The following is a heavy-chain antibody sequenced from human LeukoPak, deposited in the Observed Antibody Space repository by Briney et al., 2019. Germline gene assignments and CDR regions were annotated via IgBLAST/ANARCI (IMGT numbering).Heavy chain of an antibody. CDR1: GGSISSYY. CDR3: ASKKYSGSYRDY. V-gene: IGHV4-39*01. CDR2: IYYSGST. Sequence: SETLSLTCTVSGGSISSYYWGWIRQPPGKGLEWIGSIYYSGSTYYNPSLKSRVTISVDTSKNQFSLKLSSVTAADTAVYYCASKKYSGSYRDYWGQGTLVTVSS. D-gene: IGHD1-26*01. J-gene: IGHJ4*02.